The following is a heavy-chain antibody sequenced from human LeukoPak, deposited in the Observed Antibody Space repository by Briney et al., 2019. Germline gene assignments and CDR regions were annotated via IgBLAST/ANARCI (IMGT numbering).Heavy chain of an antibody. CDR1: GFTFSSYA. D-gene: IGHD2/OR15-2a*01. J-gene: IGHJ4*02. V-gene: IGHV3-30*04. CDR3: ARASMAAADY. Sequence: GRSLGLSCAASGFTFSSYAMHWVRQAPGKGLEWVAVISYDGSNKYYADSVKGRFTISRDNSKNTLYLQMNSLRAEDTAVYYCARASMAAADYWGQGTLVTVSS. CDR2: ISYDGSNK.